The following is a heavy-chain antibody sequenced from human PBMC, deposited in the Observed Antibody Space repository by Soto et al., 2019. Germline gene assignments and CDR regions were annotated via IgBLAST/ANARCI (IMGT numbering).Heavy chain of an antibody. V-gene: IGHV1-46*01. CDR2: INPSGGST. CDR3: ARVHTVTTSAYYYYGMDV. D-gene: IGHD4-4*01. J-gene: IGHJ6*02. Sequence: GASVKVSCKASGYTFTSYYMHWVRQAPGQGLEWMGIINPSGGSTSYAQKFQGRVTMTRDTSTSTVYMELSSLRSEDTAVYYCARVHTVTTSAYYYYGMDVWGQGTTVTVSS. CDR1: GYTFTSYY.